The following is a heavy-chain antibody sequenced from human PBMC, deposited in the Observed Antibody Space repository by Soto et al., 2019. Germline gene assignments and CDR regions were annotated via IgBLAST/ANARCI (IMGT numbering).Heavy chain of an antibody. CDR2: ISSRGSTI. CDR3: ARELGAEVAAGFDP. CDR1: GFIFSSYE. V-gene: IGHV3-48*03. J-gene: IGHJ5*02. D-gene: IGHD6-13*01. Sequence: PGGSLRLSCAASGFIFSSYEMNWVRQAPGKGLEWVSRISSRGSTIYYADSVKGRFTISRDNAKNSLYLQMNSLRAEDTAVYYCARELGAEVAAGFDPWGQGXLVTVSS.